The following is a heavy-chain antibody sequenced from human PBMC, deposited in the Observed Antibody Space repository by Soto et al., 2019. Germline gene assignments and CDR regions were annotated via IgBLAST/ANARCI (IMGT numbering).Heavy chain of an antibody. Sequence: QVQLHQWGAGQLRASETLSLTCGVSGGSFSGYYWSWIRQPPGKGLEWIGEVNDSGNSNYNPSLKRRVVISVDTPKNEFSLKMNTVNAADTGVYYCARVRRWLPEEMVDLWGQGALVTVSS. CDR3: ARVRRWLPEEMVDL. V-gene: IGHV4-34*01. J-gene: IGHJ5*02. CDR2: VNDSGNS. D-gene: IGHD5-12*01. CDR1: GGSFSGYY.